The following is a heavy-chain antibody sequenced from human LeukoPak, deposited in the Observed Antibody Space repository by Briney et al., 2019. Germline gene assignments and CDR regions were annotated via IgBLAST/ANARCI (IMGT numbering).Heavy chain of an antibody. CDR1: GYTFTGYY. CDR3: ARGLQGEITMIRGVMERYYYYYYMDV. D-gene: IGHD3-10*01. Sequence: ASVKVSCKASGYTFTGYYMHWVRQAPGQGLEWMGWINPNSGGTNYAQKFQGRVTMTRDTSISTAYMELSRLRSDDTAVYYCARGLQGEITMIRGVMERYYYYYYMDVWGKGTTVTVSS. V-gene: IGHV1-2*02. J-gene: IGHJ6*03. CDR2: INPNSGGT.